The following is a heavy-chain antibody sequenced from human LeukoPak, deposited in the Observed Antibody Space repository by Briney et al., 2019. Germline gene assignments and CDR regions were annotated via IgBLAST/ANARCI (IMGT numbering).Heavy chain of an antibody. CDR3: ARDRRYSSGWYSFDY. J-gene: IGHJ4*02. CDR2: IYSGGST. D-gene: IGHD6-19*01. CDR1: GFTVSSNY. V-gene: IGHV3-53*01. Sequence: PGGSLRLSCAASGFTVSSNYMSWVRQAPGKGLEWVSVIYSGGSTYYADSVKGRFTISRDNSKNTLYLQMNSLRAEDTAVYYCARDRRYSSGWYSFDYWGQGTLVTVSS.